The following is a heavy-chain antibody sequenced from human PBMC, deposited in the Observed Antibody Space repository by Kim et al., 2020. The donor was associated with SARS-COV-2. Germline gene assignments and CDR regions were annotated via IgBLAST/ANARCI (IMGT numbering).Heavy chain of an antibody. Sequence: ASVKVSCKASGYTFTSYGISWVRQAPGQGLEWMGWISAYNGNTNYAQKLQGRVTMTTDTSTSTAYMELRSLRSDDTAVYYCVRSKRVTGTRLYFDYWGQGTLVTVSS. CDR1: GYTFTSYG. V-gene: IGHV1-18*01. CDR3: VRSKRVTGTRLYFDY. J-gene: IGHJ4*02. D-gene: IGHD1-7*01. CDR2: ISAYNGNT.